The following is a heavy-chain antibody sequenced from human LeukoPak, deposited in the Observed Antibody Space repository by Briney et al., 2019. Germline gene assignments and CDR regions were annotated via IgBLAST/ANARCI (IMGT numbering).Heavy chain of an antibody. Sequence: GGSLRLPCAASGFTFSSYAMSWVRQAPGKGLEWVSAISGSGGSTYYADSVKGRFTISRDNSKNTLYLQMNSLRAEDTAVYYRAKERSGRIRQLDYWGQGTLVTVSS. D-gene: IGHD3-3*01. V-gene: IGHV3-23*01. CDR2: ISGSGGST. CDR3: AKERSGRIRQLDY. J-gene: IGHJ4*02. CDR1: GFTFSSYA.